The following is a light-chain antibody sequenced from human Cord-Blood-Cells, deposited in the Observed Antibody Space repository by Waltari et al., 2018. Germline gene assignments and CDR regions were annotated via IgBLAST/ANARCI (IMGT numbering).Light chain of an antibody. CDR3: SSYPSSSTWV. J-gene: IGLJ3*02. V-gene: IGLV2-14*01. Sequence: QSALTQPASVSGSPGQSITISCSGTSSDVGGYNYVFWYQQHPGKAPKLMIYDVSKRPSGVSNRFSGSKSGNTASLTISGLQAEDEADYYCSSYPSSSTWVFGGGTKLTVL. CDR1: SSDVGGYNY. CDR2: DVS.